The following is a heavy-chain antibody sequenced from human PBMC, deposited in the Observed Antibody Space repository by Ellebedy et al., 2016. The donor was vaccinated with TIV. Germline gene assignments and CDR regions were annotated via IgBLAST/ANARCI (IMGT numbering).Heavy chain of an antibody. Sequence: MPSETLSLTCTVSGGSIRSYYWSWIRQPPGKGLEWIGYVYYSVDTNYKPSLKSRVSMSVDTSKNQFSLKLSSVTAADTAVYYCARFANSYGLDVWGQGTTVTVSS. J-gene: IGHJ6*02. CDR3: ARFANSYGLDV. V-gene: IGHV4-59*01. CDR1: GGSIRSYY. CDR2: VYYSVDT.